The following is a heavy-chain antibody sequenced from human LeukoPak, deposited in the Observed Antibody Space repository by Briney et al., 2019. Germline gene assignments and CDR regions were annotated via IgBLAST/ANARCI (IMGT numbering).Heavy chain of an antibody. Sequence: GGSLRLSCAASGFTVSNNYMSWVRQAPGKGLEWVSVIYSGDNTYYVESVKGRFTISRDNSKNTLFLQMNRLRSEDTAVYYCARDGNGGAHTVTTSSMAFWGQGTLVTVSS. CDR1: GFTVSNNY. V-gene: IGHV3-53*05. CDR2: IYSGDNT. D-gene: IGHD4-17*01. CDR3: ARDGNGGAHTVTTSSMAF. J-gene: IGHJ4*02.